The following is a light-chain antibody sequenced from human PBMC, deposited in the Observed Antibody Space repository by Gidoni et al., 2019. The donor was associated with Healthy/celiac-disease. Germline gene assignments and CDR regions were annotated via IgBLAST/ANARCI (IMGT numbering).Light chain of an antibody. CDR1: SLRSYY. Sequence: SSELTQDPAVSVALGQTVRITCQGASLRSYYASWYQQKPGQAPVLVIYGKNNRPSGIPDRFSGSSSGNTASLTSTGVQAEDEADYYCNSRDSSGNHWVFGGGTKLTVL. J-gene: IGLJ3*02. V-gene: IGLV3-19*01. CDR3: NSRDSSGNHWV. CDR2: GKN.